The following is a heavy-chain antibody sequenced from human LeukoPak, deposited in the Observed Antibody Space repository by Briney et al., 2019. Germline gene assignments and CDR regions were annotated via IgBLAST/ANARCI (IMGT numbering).Heavy chain of an antibody. CDR2: INTGGGT. CDR1: GFTFSTYT. Sequence: PGGSLRLSCAASGFTFSTYTMSWVRQAPGKGLEWVSAINTGGGTSSADSVKGRFTISRDNSEGTLYLQMSSLRAEDTAVYYCARGLDSVAWGPFDIWGQGTVVTVSS. D-gene: IGHD2-2*03. J-gene: IGHJ3*02. CDR3: ARGLDSVAWGPFDI. V-gene: IGHV3-23*01.